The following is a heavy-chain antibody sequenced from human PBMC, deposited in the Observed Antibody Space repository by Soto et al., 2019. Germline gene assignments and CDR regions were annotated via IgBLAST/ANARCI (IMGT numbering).Heavy chain of an antibody. CDR2: ISGSGGST. Sequence: WGSLRLSCAASGFTFSSYAMSWVRQAPGKGLEWVSAISGSGGSTYYADSVKGRFTISRDNSKNTLYLQMNSLRAEDTAVYYCAKVSAFGELLYYFDYWGQGTLVTVSS. D-gene: IGHD3-10*01. J-gene: IGHJ4*02. CDR1: GFTFSSYA. CDR3: AKVSAFGELLYYFDY. V-gene: IGHV3-23*01.